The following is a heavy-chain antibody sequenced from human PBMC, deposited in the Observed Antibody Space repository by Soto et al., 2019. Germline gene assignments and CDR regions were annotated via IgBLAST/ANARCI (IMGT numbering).Heavy chain of an antibody. V-gene: IGHV1-69*12. Sequence: QVQLVQSGAEVKKPGSSVKVSCKASGGTFSSYAISWVRQAPGQGLEWMGGIIPIFDTANYAQKFQGRVSITADESTSTAYMELSSLRSDDTAVYYCARDKLHRVVATPYGIDVWGQGTTVTISS. CDR2: IIPIFDTA. CDR3: ARDKLHRVVATPYGIDV. CDR1: GGTFSSYA. J-gene: IGHJ6*02. D-gene: IGHD2-15*01.